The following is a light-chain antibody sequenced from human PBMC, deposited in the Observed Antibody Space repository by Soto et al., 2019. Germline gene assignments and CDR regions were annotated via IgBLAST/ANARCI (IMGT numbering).Light chain of an antibody. CDR2: DAS. Sequence: GDRVTITCRASQTISTWMAWYQQKPGKAPKLLVYDASTLQSGVASRFSGSGSGTEFTLIISGLQPDDSATYYCQQYYSYPGTFGQGTKV. J-gene: IGKJ1*01. CDR1: QTISTW. V-gene: IGKV1-5*01. CDR3: QQYYSYPGT.